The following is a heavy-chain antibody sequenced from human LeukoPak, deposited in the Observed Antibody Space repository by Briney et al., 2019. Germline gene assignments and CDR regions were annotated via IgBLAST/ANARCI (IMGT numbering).Heavy chain of an antibody. CDR1: GFTFSSYG. Sequence: GGSLRLSCAASGFTFSSYGMSWVRQAPGKGLEWVSAISGSGGSTYYADSVKGRFTISRDNSKNTLYLQMNSLRAEDTAVYYCAKDLHNWNYLQVGLNDYWGQGTLVTVSS. V-gene: IGHV3-23*01. CDR2: ISGSGGST. J-gene: IGHJ4*02. CDR3: AKDLHNWNYLQVGLNDY. D-gene: IGHD1-7*01.